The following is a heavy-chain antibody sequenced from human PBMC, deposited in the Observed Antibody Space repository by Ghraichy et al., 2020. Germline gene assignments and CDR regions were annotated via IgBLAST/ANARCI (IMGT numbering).Heavy chain of an antibody. Sequence: SETLSLTCTVSGGSISSGDYYWSWIRQPPGKGLEWIGYIYYSGSTYYNPSLKSRVTISVDTSKNQFSLKLSSVTAADTAVYYCAREGYRPGKYNWFDPWGQGTLVTVSS. CDR2: IYYSGST. CDR3: AREGYRPGKYNWFDP. CDR1: GGSISSGDYY. J-gene: IGHJ5*02. V-gene: IGHV4-30-4*01. D-gene: IGHD5-12*01.